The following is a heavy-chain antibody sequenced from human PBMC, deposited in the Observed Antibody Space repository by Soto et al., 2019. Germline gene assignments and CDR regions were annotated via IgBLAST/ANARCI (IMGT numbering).Heavy chain of an antibody. V-gene: IGHV3-30*03. CDR1: GFTFSSYG. CDR3: ARDLGWAFDS. D-gene: IGHD6-19*01. J-gene: IGHJ4*02. CDR2: ISYDGSNK. Sequence: GGSLRLSCAASGFTFSSYGMHWVRQAPGKGLEWVAVISYDGSNKYYADSVKGRFTISRDNAKNSLYLQMDSLTDEDTAVYYCARDLGWAFDSWGQGTLVTVSS.